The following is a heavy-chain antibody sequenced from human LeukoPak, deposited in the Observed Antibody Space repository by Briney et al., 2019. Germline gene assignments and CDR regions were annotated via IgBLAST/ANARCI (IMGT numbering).Heavy chain of an antibody. D-gene: IGHD4-23*01. J-gene: IGHJ1*01. V-gene: IGHV3-7*01. CDR2: INSDGSEG. CDR1: GFTFSGFW. Sequence: GGSLRLSCAVSGFTFSGFWMSWSRQAPGKGLEWVASINSDGSEGYYADVVKGRFTISRDNTKNSLYLQMNSLRAEDTAVYYCARRGDGYGGMTARYFQHWGQGTLVTVSS. CDR3: ARRGDGYGGMTARYFQH.